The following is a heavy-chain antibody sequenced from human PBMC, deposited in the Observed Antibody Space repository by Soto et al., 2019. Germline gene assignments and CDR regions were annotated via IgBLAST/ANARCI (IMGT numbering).Heavy chain of an antibody. CDR1: GFTFSSYA. CDR2: ISGSGGST. CDR3: AKERFTMRGVVSVLLDH. Sequence: EVQLLASGGGLVQPGGSLRLSCAASGFTFSSYAMSWVRQAQGKGLEWVSAISGSGGSTYYADSGKGRFTISRDNSKNTLYLQRNSLRAEDTAVYYCAKERFTMRGVVSVLLDHWGQGTLVTVSS. J-gene: IGHJ4*02. D-gene: IGHD3-22*01. V-gene: IGHV3-23*01.